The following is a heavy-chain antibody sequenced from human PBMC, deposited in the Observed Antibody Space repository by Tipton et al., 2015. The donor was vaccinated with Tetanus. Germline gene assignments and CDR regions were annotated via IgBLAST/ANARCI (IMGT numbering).Heavy chain of an antibody. CDR3: VRSRIAVARYFDL. CDR2: INHSGST. V-gene: IGHV4-34*01. CDR1: GGSFSGFY. D-gene: IGHD6-19*01. Sequence: TLSLTCAVSGGSFSGFYWSWIRQPPGKGLEWTGEINHSGSTNYNPSPQSRITMSFDKSKNQFSLRLTPVTAADTAIYYCVRSRIAVARYFDLWGRGTLVTVSS. J-gene: IGHJ2*01.